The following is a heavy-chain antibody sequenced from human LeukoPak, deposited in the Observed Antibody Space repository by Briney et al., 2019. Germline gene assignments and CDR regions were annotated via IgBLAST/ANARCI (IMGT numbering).Heavy chain of an antibody. Sequence: GGSLRLYCAASGFIFSDYSMNWVRQAPGKGLEWVSFISSSSSTVYYADSVKGRFTISRDYANNSLFLQMNGLTAEDTAVYYCARGEDAIVGVPGPNYWGQGTLVSVSS. V-gene: IGHV3-48*01. CDR1: GFIFSDYS. D-gene: IGHD1-26*01. CDR3: ARGEDAIVGVPGPNY. J-gene: IGHJ4*02. CDR2: ISSSSSTV.